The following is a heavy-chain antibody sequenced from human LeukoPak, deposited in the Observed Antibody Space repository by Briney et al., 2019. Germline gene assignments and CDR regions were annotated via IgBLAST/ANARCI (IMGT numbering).Heavy chain of an antibody. V-gene: IGHV1-69*04. CDR3: ARGDYDILTGYPTNLEY. Sequence: SVKVSCKASGGTFSSYAIRWVRQAPGQGLEWMGRIIPILGIANYAQKFQGRVTITADKSTSTAYMELSSLRSEDTAVYYCARGDYDILTGYPTNLEYWGQGTLVTVSS. J-gene: IGHJ4*02. CDR2: IIPILGIA. D-gene: IGHD3-9*01. CDR1: GGTFSSYA.